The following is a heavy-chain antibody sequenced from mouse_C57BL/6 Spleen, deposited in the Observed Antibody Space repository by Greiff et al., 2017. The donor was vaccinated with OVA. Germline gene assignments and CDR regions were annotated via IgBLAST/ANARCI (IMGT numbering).Heavy chain of an antibody. Sequence: VQLQQSGAELVMPGASVKLSCKASGYTFTSYWMHWVKQRPGQGLEWIGEIDPSDSYTNYNQKFKGKSTLTVDKSSSTAYMQLSSLTSEDSAVYYCARAGYDGWFAYWGQGTLVTVSA. CDR3: ARAGYDGWFAY. V-gene: IGHV1-69*01. CDR1: GYTFTSYW. J-gene: IGHJ3*01. CDR2: IDPSDSYT. D-gene: IGHD2-2*01.